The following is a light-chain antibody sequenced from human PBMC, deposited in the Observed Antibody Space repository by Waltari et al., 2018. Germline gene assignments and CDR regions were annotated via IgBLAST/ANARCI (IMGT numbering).Light chain of an antibody. CDR2: EVS. CDR1: SSDVGAYHY. J-gene: IGLJ2*01. Sequence: QSALTQPASVSGSPGQSITISCTGTSSDVGAYHYASWYQRHPSKAPKLIIYEVSNRPGGVSNRFSASKSGNTASLTISGLQAEDEADYYCSSYTSSISVVFGGGTKVTVL. CDR3: SSYTSSISVV. V-gene: IGLV2-14*01.